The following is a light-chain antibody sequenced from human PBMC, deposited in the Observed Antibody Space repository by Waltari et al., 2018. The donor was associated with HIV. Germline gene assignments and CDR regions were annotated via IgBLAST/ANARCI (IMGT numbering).Light chain of an antibody. J-gene: IGLJ1*01. V-gene: IGLV1-44*01. CDR1: RSNIGSHT. CDR2: INN. CDR3: AAWDDSLNGYV. Sequence: QSVLTQPPSAYGSPGQRVSISCSGSRSNIGSHTVNWYQQLPGTAPNLLIYINNQRPSGVPDRFSGSKSGTSASLAISGLQSEDEADYYCAAWDDSLNGYVFGTGTKVTVL.